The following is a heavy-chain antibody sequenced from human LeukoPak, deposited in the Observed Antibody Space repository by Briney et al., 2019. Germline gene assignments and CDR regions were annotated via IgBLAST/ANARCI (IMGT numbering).Heavy chain of an antibody. CDR1: GFTFSRYG. J-gene: IGHJ4*02. CDR3: ARVKGSSTFDY. V-gene: IGHV3-30*19. Sequence: GGSLRLSCAASGFTFSRYGMHWVRQAPGKGLEWVAVISYDGSNKYYADSVKGRFTISRDNSKNTLYLQMNSLRAEDTAVYYCARVKGSSTFDYWGQGTLVTVSS. CDR2: ISYDGSNK. D-gene: IGHD2-2*01.